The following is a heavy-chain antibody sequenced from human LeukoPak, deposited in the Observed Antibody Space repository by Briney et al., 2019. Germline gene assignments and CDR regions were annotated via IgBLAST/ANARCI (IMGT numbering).Heavy chain of an antibody. J-gene: IGHJ5*02. CDR2: INHSGST. CDR1: GGSFSGYY. V-gene: IGHV4-34*01. Sequence: PSETLSLTCAVYGGSFSGYYWSWIRQPPGKGLEWIGEINHSGSTNYNPSLKSRVTISVDTSKNQFSLKLSSVTAADTAVYYCARQTYYYDSSGPHWFDPWGQGTLVTVSS. CDR3: ARQTYYYDSSGPHWFDP. D-gene: IGHD3-22*01.